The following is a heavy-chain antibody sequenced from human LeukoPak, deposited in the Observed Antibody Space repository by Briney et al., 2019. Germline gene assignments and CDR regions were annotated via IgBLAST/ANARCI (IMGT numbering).Heavy chain of an antibody. CDR1: GFTFDDYA. J-gene: IGHJ4*02. CDR3: ARDRGLAPFDY. D-gene: IGHD6-19*01. CDR2: ISWNSGSI. V-gene: IGHV3-9*01. Sequence: PGGSLRLSCAASGFTFDDYAMHWVRQAPGKGLEWVSGISWNSGSIGYADSVKGRFTISRDNAKNSLYLQMNSLRAEDTAVYYCARDRGLAPFDYWGQGTLVTVSS.